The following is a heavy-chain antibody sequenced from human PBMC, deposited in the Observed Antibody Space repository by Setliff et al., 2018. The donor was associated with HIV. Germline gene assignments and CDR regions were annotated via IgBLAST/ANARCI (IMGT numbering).Heavy chain of an antibody. J-gene: IGHJ3*02. CDR2: ISTFNGNT. V-gene: IGHV1-18*01. CDR3: ASKLYCTNGVCLDAFDI. Sequence: GASVKVSCKASGYTFTDYNIAWLRQAPGQGLEWVGWISTFNGNTDSAQRLQGRVTMTTDTSTSTAYMELRSLRSDDRAVYYCASKLYCTNGVCLDAFDIWGQGTMVTVSS. D-gene: IGHD2-8*01. CDR1: GYTFTDYN.